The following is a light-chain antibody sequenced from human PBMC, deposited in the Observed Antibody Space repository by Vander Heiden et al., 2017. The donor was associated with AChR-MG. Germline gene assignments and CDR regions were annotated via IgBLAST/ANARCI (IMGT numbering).Light chain of an antibody. Sequence: QSVLTQPPSLSGAPGQRVTVDCTGSSSKIGAGYDVHWYQQLPGTAPKLLIYGNSNRPSGVPDRFSGSKSGTSASRAITGLQAEDEADYYCQSYDSSLSGPVVFGGGTKLTVL. CDR1: SSKIGAGYD. J-gene: IGLJ2*01. CDR2: GNS. CDR3: QSYDSSLSGPVV. V-gene: IGLV1-40*01.